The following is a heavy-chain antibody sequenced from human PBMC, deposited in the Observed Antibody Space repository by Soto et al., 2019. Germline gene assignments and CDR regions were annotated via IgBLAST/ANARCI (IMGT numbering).Heavy chain of an antibody. Sequence: VGSLRLSCAASGFTVSSNYMSCVRQAPGKGLEWVSVIYSGGSTFYAASVKGRFTISRDNSKSTLYLQMNSLRAEDTAVYYCARGLRSTTGYYYYAMDVWGQGTTVTVSS. V-gene: IGHV3-66*01. CDR1: GFTVSSNY. CDR2: IYSGGST. D-gene: IGHD4-4*01. CDR3: ARGLRSTTGYYYYAMDV. J-gene: IGHJ6*02.